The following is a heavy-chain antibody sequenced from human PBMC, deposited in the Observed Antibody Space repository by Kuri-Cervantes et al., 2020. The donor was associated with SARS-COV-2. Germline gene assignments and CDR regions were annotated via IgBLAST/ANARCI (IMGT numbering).Heavy chain of an antibody. J-gene: IGHJ4*02. CDR1: GFTFSSYG. V-gene: IGHV3-13*01. D-gene: IGHD6-13*01. Sequence: GGSLRLSCAASGFTFSSYGMHWVRQATGKGLEWVSAIGTAGDTYYPGSVKGQFTISRENAKNSLYLQMNSLRAGDTAVYYCAKDHFGLAASPGQVAFDYWGQGTLVTVSS. CDR2: IGTAGDT. CDR3: AKDHFGLAASPGQVAFDY.